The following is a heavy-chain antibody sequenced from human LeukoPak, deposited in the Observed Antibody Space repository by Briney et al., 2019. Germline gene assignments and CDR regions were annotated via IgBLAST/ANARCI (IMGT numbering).Heavy chain of an antibody. CDR3: ARDWLRHYDYVWGSYRYQYFDY. CDR2: IKQDGSEK. CDR1: GFTFSSYW. Sequence: GGSLRLSCAASGFTFSSYWMSWVRQAPGKGLEWVANIKQDGSEKYYVDSVKGRFTISRDNAKNSLYLQMNSLRAEDTAVYYCARDWLRHYDYVWGSYRYQYFDYWGQGTLVTVSS. D-gene: IGHD3-16*02. V-gene: IGHV3-7*01. J-gene: IGHJ4*02.